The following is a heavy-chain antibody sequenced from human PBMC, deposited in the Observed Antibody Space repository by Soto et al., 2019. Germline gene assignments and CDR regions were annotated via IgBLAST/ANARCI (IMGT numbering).Heavy chain of an antibody. CDR1: GGSIGSSCYY. CDR2: IYYSGST. CDR3: ARHQSHNSSYVDP. Sequence: PSETLSLTCTVSGGSIGSSCYYCGWIRQPPGKGLEWIGSIYYSGSTYYNPSLKSRVTISVDTSKNQFSLKLSSVTAADTAVYYCARHQSHNSSYVDPWGQGTLVTVSS. V-gene: IGHV4-39*01. D-gene: IGHD6-13*01. J-gene: IGHJ5*02.